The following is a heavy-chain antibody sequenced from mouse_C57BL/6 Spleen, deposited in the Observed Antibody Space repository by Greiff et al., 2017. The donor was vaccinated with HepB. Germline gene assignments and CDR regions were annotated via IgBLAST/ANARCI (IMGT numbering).Heavy chain of an antibody. D-gene: IGHD1-1*01. V-gene: IGHV5-17*01. CDR1: GFTFSDYG. CDR2: ISSGSSTI. J-gene: IGHJ4*01. CDR3: ARRLTTVVANYYAMDY. Sequence: EVQVVESGGGLVKPGGSLKLSCAASGFTFSDYGMHWVRQAPEKGLEWVAYISSGSSTIYYADTVKGRFTISRDNAKNTLFLQMTSLRSEDTAMYYCARRLTTVVANYYAMDYWGQGTSVTVSS.